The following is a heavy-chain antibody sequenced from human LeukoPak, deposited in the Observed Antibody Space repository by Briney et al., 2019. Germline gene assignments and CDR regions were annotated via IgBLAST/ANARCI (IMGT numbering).Heavy chain of an antibody. Sequence: GGSLRLSCAASGFTFSRYGMHWVRQAPAKGQERVAVIWSDVSNKYYVDSVKGRSTISRENSKNTLYLQMNSLRAEDTALYYCARDRGSYGYGASDYWGQGTLVTVSS. J-gene: IGHJ4*02. D-gene: IGHD5-18*01. CDR2: IWSDVSNK. V-gene: IGHV3-33*01. CDR1: GFTFSRYG. CDR3: ARDRGSYGYGASDY.